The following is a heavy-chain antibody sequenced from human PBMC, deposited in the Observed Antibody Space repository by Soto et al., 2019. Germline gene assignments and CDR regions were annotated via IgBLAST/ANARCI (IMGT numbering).Heavy chain of an antibody. D-gene: IGHD2-15*01. CDR1: GGTFSSHG. J-gene: IGHJ5*02. CDR3: ATSDIGVVFGRSRYNTFDP. V-gene: IGHV1-69*01. Sequence: QVQLVQSGAEVKKPGSSVKVSCKASGGTFSSHGINWIRQAPGQGLEWMGGIIPSFSTTNYAQKFQGGVTITADEYTSTAYMELSSLRSEDTAVYYCATSDIGVVFGRSRYNTFDPCGQGTLVPVSS. CDR2: IIPSFSTT.